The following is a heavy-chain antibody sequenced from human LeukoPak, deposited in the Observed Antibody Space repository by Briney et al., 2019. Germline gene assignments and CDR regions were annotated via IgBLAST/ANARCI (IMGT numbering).Heavy chain of an antibody. V-gene: IGHV4-59*11. J-gene: IGHJ4*02. Sequence: PSETLSLTCTVSGASITGHYWSWIRQPPGKGLEWIGYIYYSGSTSYNPSLKSRVTMSIDTSKNHLSLRLISVTAADTAVYYCARGNIAVATYFDFWGQGALVTVSP. D-gene: IGHD6-19*01. CDR2: IYYSGST. CDR1: GASITGHY. CDR3: ARGNIAVATYFDF.